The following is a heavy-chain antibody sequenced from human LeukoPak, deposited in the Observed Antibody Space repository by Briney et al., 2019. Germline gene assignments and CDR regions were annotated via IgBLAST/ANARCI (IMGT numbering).Heavy chain of an antibody. CDR2: INPDSGDT. Sequence: GASVKVSCKASEYTFSVYHIHWVRQAPGQGLEWMAWINPDSGDTNYAQKFQGRVTMTRDTSISTAYMEVSSLRSDDTAVYYCPLIPGGSWAFDYWGQGTLVTVSS. CDR1: EYTFSVYH. D-gene: IGHD6-13*01. V-gene: IGHV1-2*02. J-gene: IGHJ4*02. CDR3: PLIPGGSWAFDY.